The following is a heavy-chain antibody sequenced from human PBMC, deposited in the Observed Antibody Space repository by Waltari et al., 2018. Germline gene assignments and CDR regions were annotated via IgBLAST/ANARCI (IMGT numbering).Heavy chain of an antibody. J-gene: IGHJ4*02. CDR1: GYSFTSYW. V-gene: IGHV5-51*03. D-gene: IGHD5-12*01. CDR3: ARSGYSGYADY. Sequence: EVQLVQSGAEVNKPGESLKISCKGSGYSFTSYWIGRVRQMPGKGLEWMGIIYPGDSDTRYSPSFHGQVSSSAGKSISTAYMQWSSLKASDTAMYDCARSGYSGYADYWGQGTLVTVSS. CDR2: IYPGDSDT.